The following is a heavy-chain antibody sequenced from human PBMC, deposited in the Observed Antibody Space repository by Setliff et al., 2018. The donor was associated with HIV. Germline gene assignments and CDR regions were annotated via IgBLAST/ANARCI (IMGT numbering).Heavy chain of an antibody. J-gene: IGHJ4*02. Sequence: SETLSLTCTVSAGSISSSSYYWGWIRQPPGKGLEWIGYIYYSGSTNYNPSLKSRVTISVDTSKNQFSLKLSSVTAADTAVYYCIIAYSSGWLAPMGFDSWGQGTLVTVPQ. CDR2: IYYSGST. V-gene: IGHV4-61*05. CDR1: AGSISSSSYY. CDR3: IIAYSSGWLAPMGFDS. D-gene: IGHD6-19*01.